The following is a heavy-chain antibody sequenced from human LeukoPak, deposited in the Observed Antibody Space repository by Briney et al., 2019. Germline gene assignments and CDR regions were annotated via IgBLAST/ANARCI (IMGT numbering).Heavy chain of an antibody. CDR1: GGSFSGYY. CDR2: ITSPSGNT. CDR3: AKVGYGAPLEDF. D-gene: IGHD4-17*01. Sequence: PSETLSLTCAVYGGSFSGYYWSWVRQAPGRGLEWVSSITSPSGNTYYAGSVKGRFTISRDNSKKTLYLQMNSLTVDDTAVYYCAKVGYGAPLEDFWGQGTLVTVSS. V-gene: IGHV3-23*01. J-gene: IGHJ4*02.